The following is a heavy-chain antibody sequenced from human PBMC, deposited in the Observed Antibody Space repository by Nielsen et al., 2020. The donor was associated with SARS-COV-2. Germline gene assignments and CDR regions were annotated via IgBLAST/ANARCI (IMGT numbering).Heavy chain of an antibody. Sequence: ASVKVSCKASGYTFTSYAVHWVRQAPGQRLEWMGWINAGNGNTKYSQKFQGRVTITRDTSASTAYMELSSLRSEDTAVYYCARDLVVGATTWYYMDVRGKGTTVTVSS. CDR3: ARDLVVGATTWYYMDV. V-gene: IGHV1-3*01. CDR1: GYTFTSYA. D-gene: IGHD1-26*01. CDR2: INAGNGNT. J-gene: IGHJ6*03.